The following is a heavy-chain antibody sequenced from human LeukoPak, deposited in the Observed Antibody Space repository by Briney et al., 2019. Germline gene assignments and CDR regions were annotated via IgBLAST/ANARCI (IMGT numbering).Heavy chain of an antibody. CDR2: ISGSGGST. V-gene: IGHV3-23*01. Sequence: LTGGSLRLSCAASGFTFSSYAMSWVRQAPGKGLEWVSAISGSGGSTYYADSVKGRFTISRDNSKNTLYLQMNSLRAEDTAVYYCAKALHYDILTGYRYWGQGTLVTVSS. D-gene: IGHD3-9*01. J-gene: IGHJ4*02. CDR1: GFTFSSYA. CDR3: AKALHYDILTGYRY.